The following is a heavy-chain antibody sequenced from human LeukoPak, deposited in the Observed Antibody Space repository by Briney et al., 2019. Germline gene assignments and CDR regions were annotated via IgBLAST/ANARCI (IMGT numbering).Heavy chain of an antibody. J-gene: IGHJ4*02. CDR1: GYTFTGYY. Sequence: ASVKVSCKASGYTFTGYYMHWVRQAPGQGLEWMGRINPNSGGTNYAQKFQGRVTMTRDTSISTAYMELSRLRSDDTAVYYCARADRRDGYKPYLGYWGQGTLVTVSS. D-gene: IGHD5-24*01. V-gene: IGHV1-2*06. CDR2: INPNSGGT. CDR3: ARADRRDGYKPYLGY.